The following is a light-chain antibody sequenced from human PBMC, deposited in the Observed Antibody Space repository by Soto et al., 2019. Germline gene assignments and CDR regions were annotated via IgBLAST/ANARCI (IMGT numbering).Light chain of an antibody. CDR3: QQYGYSPWT. Sequence: EIVLTQSPGTLSLSPGERATLSCRASQSVPSNYLAWYQQKPGQAPRLLIFGASSRATGIPDRFSGSGSGTDFTLSISRLEPEDFVVYYCQQYGYSPWTFGQGTKVEIK. CDR2: GAS. CDR1: QSVPSNY. V-gene: IGKV3-20*01. J-gene: IGKJ1*01.